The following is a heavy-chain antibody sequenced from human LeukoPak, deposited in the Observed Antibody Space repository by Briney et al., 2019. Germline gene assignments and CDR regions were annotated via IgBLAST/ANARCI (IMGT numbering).Heavy chain of an antibody. D-gene: IGHD3-16*02. Sequence: GGSLRLSCAASGFTFSSYSMNWVRQAPGKGLEWVSVIYSGGSTYYADSVRGRFTISRDNSKNTLYLQMNSLRAEDTAVYYCARDFELSHWGQGTLVTVSS. CDR1: GFTFSSYS. V-gene: IGHV3-66*01. J-gene: IGHJ4*02. CDR3: ARDFELSH. CDR2: IYSGGST.